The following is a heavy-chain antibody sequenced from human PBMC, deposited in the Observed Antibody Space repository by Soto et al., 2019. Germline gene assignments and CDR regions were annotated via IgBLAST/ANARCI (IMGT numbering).Heavy chain of an antibody. D-gene: IGHD5-12*01. CDR1: GFTFSSYG. V-gene: IGHV3-30*18. CDR3: AKGQPRRDGYNLLVIY. CDR2: ISYDGSNK. Sequence: PGGSLRLSCAASGFTFSSYGMHWVRQAPGKGLEWVAVISYDGSNKYYADSVKGRFTISRDNSKNTLYLQMNSLRAEDTAVYYCAKGQPRRDGYNLLVIYWGQGTLVTVSS. J-gene: IGHJ4*02.